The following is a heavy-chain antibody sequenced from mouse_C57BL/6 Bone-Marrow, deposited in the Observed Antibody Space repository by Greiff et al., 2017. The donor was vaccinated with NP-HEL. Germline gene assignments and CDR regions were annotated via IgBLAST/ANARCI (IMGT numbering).Heavy chain of an antibody. Sequence: EVKLVESGAELVRPGASVKLSCTASGFNIKDDYMHWVKQRPEQGLEWIGWIDPENGDTEYASKFQGKATITADTSSNTAYLQLSSLTSEDTAVYYCTTWYYGSSYAMDYWGQGTSVTVSS. V-gene: IGHV14-4*01. CDR1: GFNIKDDY. D-gene: IGHD1-1*01. CDR3: TTWYYGSSYAMDY. CDR2: IDPENGDT. J-gene: IGHJ4*01.